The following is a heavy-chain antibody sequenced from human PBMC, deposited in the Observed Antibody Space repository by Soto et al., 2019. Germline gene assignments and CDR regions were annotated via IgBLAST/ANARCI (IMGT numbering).Heavy chain of an antibody. CDR3: ARVFLGSGSYPKIYYYYYYMDV. D-gene: IGHD3-10*01. J-gene: IGHJ6*03. CDR1: GYTFTSYG. V-gene: IGHV1-18*01. Sequence: QVQRVQSGAEVKKPGASVKVSCKASGYTFTSYGISWVRQAPGQGLEWMGWISAYNGNTNYAQKLQDRVTMTTDTSTSTAYMELRSLRSDDTAVYYCARVFLGSGSYPKIYYYYYYMDVWGKGTTVTVSS. CDR2: ISAYNGNT.